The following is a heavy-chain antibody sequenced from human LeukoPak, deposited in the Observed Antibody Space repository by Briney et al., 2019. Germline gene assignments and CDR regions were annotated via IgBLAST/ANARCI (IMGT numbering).Heavy chain of an antibody. J-gene: IGHJ4*02. CDR2: IDPSDSYT. D-gene: IGHD2-2*01. Sequence: GGSLKISCKGSGYSFTSYWISWVRQMPGKGLEWMGRIDPSDSYTNYSPSFQGHVTISADKSISTAYLQWSSLKASDTAMYYYARHGSTNLDYWGQGTLVTVSS. CDR3: ARHGSTNLDY. V-gene: IGHV5-10-1*01. CDR1: GYSFTSYW.